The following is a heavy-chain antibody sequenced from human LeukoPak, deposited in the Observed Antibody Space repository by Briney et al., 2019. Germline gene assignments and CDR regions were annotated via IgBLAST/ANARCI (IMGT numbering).Heavy chain of an antibody. D-gene: IGHD3-10*01. J-gene: IGHJ6*03. V-gene: IGHV3-23*01. Sequence: GGSLRLSCAASGFTFSSYAMSWVRQAPGKGLEWVSAISGSGGSTYYADSVKGRFTISRDNAKNSLYLQMNSLRAEDTAVYYCARDRGHYMDVWGKGTTVTVSS. CDR3: ARDRGHYMDV. CDR2: ISGSGGST. CDR1: GFTFSSYA.